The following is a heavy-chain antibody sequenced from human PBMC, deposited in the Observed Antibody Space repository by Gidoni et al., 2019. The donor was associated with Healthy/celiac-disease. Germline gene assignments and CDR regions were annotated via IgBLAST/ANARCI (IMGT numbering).Heavy chain of an antibody. J-gene: IGHJ6*03. CDR3: VKESRGRGIAAPYYYYYYMDV. D-gene: IGHD6-6*01. Sequence: PGKGLEYVSAISSNGGSTYYADSVKGRFTISRDNSKNTLYLQMSSLRAEDTAVYYCVKESRGRGIAAPYYYYYYMDVWGKGTTVTVSS. V-gene: IGHV3-64D*09. CDR2: ISSNGGST.